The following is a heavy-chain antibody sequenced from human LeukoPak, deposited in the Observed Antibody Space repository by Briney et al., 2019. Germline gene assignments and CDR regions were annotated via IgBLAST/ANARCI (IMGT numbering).Heavy chain of an antibody. CDR1: GGSISSYY. V-gene: IGHV4-59*01. CDR3: ARGLLLREVRGAWFDP. Sequence: SETLSLTCTVSGGSISSYYWSWIRQPPGKGLEWIGYIYYSGSTNYNPSLKSRVTISVDTSKNQFSLKLSSVTAADAAVYYCARGLLLREVRGAWFDPWGQGTLVTVSS. J-gene: IGHJ5*02. CDR2: IYYSGST. D-gene: IGHD3-10*01.